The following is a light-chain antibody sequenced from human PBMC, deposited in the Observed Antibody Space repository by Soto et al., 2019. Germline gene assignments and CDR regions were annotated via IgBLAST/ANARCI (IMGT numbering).Light chain of an antibody. CDR2: GAS. CDR1: QSVSSSY. CDR3: QQYGSWPIT. V-gene: IGKV3-20*01. J-gene: IGKJ5*01. Sequence: EIVLTQSPGTLSLSPGERATLSCRASQSVSSSYLAWYQQKPGQAPRLLIYGASSRATGIPDRFSGSGSGTDFTLTISRLEPEDFAVYYCQQYGSWPITFGQGTRLEIK.